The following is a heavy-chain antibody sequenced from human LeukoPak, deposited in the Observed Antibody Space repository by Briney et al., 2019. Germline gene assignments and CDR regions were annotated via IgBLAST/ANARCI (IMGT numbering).Heavy chain of an antibody. Sequence: GGSLRLSYAASGLTVSSNYMSWVRQAPGMGLECVSVVYSGGSTYYADSVKGRFTVSRDNGKRSLYLHMNSLRAEDTAMYYCARGESSYCSGGCYFASWGQGTLVTISS. CDR2: VYSGGST. D-gene: IGHD2-21*02. V-gene: IGHV3-53*01. CDR3: ARGESSYCSGGCYFAS. J-gene: IGHJ5*01. CDR1: GLTVSSNY.